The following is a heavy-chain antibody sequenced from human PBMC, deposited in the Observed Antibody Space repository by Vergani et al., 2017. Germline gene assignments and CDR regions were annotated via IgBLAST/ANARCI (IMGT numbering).Heavy chain of an antibody. D-gene: IGHD1-1*01. CDR2: ISPGASTV. CDR1: GFKFSDHY. Sequence: LEESGGGSVKPGGSLRLSCAASGFKFSDHYMSWIRQAPGQGLEWVSHISPGASTVSYTDSVTGRLTVSRDNDNNSLTLDLTTLRVEDTAVYYCAKNPNISTTRHYYAMDVWGQGTTVTVSS. J-gene: IGHJ6*02. CDR3: AKNPNISTTRHYYAMDV. V-gene: IGHV3-11*04.